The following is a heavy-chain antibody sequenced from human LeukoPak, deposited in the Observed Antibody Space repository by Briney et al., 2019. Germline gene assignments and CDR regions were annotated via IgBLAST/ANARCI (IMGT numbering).Heavy chain of an antibody. Sequence: GGSLRLSCAASGFTFSSYAMHWVRQAPGKGLEWVAVISYDGSNKYYADSVKGRFTISRDNSKNTLSLQMNSLRAEDTAVYYCARSAYYYYGMDVWGQGTTVTVSS. V-gene: IGHV3-30-3*01. CDR1: GFTFSSYA. J-gene: IGHJ6*02. CDR3: ARSAYYYYGMDV. CDR2: ISYDGSNK.